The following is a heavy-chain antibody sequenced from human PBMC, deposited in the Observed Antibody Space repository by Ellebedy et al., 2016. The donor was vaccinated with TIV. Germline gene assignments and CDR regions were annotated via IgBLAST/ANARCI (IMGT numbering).Heavy chain of an antibody. Sequence: GESLKISCAASGLTFNSYAMSWVRQAPGKGLEWVSGISGGGSSTVYADSVKGRFTISRDNSKNTLYLQMNSLRAEDTAVYYCAKGYNTGWHYFDYWGQGSLVTVSS. D-gene: IGHD6-19*01. V-gene: IGHV3-23*01. CDR3: AKGYNTGWHYFDY. J-gene: IGHJ4*02. CDR2: ISGGGSST. CDR1: GLTFNSYA.